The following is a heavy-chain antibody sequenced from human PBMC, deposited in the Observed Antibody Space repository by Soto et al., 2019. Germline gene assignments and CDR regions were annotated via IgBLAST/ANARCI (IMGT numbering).Heavy chain of an antibody. CDR2: TYYRSKWYN. V-gene: IGHV6-1*01. J-gene: IGHJ6*02. CDR1: GDSVSSNSAA. Sequence: KQSPTLSLTCAISGDSVSSNSAAWNWIRQSPSRGLEWLGRTYYRSKWYNDYAVSVKSRITINPDTSKNQFSLQLNSVTPEDTAVYYCARAYSSGWYIPEDYYYYGMDVWGQGTTVTVSS. CDR3: ARAYSSGWYIPEDYYYYGMDV. D-gene: IGHD6-19*01.